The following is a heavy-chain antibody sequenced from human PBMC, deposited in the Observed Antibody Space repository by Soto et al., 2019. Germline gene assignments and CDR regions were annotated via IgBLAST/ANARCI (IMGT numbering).Heavy chain of an antibody. CDR3: ARGSVVAATLFDY. J-gene: IGHJ4*02. D-gene: IGHD2-15*01. CDR2: IYYSGST. Sequence: QVQLQESGPGLVKPSQTLSLTCTVSGGSISSGGYYWSWIRQHPGKGLEWIGYIYYSGSTYYNPSLKSRVTISVDASKNQFSLKLSSVTAADTAVYYCARGSVVAATLFDYWGQGTLVTVSS. V-gene: IGHV4-31*03. CDR1: GGSISSGGYY.